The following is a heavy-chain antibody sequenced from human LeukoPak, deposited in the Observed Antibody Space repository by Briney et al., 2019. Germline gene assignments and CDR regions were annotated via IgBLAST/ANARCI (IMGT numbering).Heavy chain of an antibody. CDR3: ARQLGDRLLFDY. V-gene: IGHV4-38-2*02. J-gene: IGHJ4*02. Sequence: SETLSLTCTVSGYSISSGYYWGWIRQPPGKGLEWIGSIYHSGSTYYNPSLKSRVTISVDTSKNQFSLKLSSVTAADTAVYYCARQLGDRLLFDYWGQGTLVTVSS. CDR2: IYHSGST. CDR1: GYSISSGYY. D-gene: IGHD2-21*01.